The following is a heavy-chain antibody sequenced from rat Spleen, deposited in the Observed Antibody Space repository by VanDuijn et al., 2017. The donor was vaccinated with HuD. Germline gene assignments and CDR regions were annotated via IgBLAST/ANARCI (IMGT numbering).Heavy chain of an antibody. CDR3: ARRHGTGIHWFAY. V-gene: IGHV5-29*01. CDR1: GFTFSHYG. CDR2: ISYDGRST. D-gene: IGHD1-4*01. Sequence: EVQLVESGGGLVQPGRSLILSCAASGFTFSHYGMAWVRQAPTKGLEWVATISYDGRSTYYRVSVKGRFTVSRDIAKTILYLQMDSLRSEDTATYYCARRHGTGIHWFAYWGQGTLVTVSS. J-gene: IGHJ3*01.